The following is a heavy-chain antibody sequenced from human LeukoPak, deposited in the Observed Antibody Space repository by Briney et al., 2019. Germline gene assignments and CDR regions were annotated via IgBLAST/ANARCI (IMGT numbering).Heavy chain of an antibody. D-gene: IGHD3-16*01. CDR3: ASGNMMVGP. CDR1: GGSISGYH. J-gene: IGHJ5*02. Sequence: SETLSLTCTVSGGSISGYHWSWVRQAPGKGVEWIGYIYYSGSTNYNPSLKSRVTISVDTSMNQFSLKLSSVTAADTAMYYCASGNMMVGPWGQGTLVTVSS. V-gene: IGHV4-59*01. CDR2: IYYSGST.